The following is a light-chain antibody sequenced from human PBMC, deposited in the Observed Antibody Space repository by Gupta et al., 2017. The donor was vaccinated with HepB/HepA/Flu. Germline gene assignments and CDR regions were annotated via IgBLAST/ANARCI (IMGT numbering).Light chain of an antibody. CDR1: SSDVGSNKL. CDR3: CSSAGTGSIYI. V-gene: IGLV2-23*02. Sequence: QSALTQPASVSGSPGQSITISCTGTSSDVGSNKLVSWFQHHPGKVPKLMIYEVSKRPSGVSNRFSASKSDNTASLTISGLQAEDEADYYCCSSAGTGSIYIFGGGTKLTVL. CDR2: EVS. J-gene: IGLJ2*01.